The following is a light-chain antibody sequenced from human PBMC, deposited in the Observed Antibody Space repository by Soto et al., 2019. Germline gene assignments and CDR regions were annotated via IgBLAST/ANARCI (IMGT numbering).Light chain of an antibody. CDR3: QQYLSSPPYG. Sequence: EIVLTQSPGTLSLSPGERATLSCRASQTISSYLAGYQHKPGQAPRILIYDAYSRATGIPDRFSGSGSGTDFTLTISRLEPEDFAVYYCQQYLSSPPYGFGQGTKLEIK. CDR1: QTISSY. J-gene: IGKJ2*03. V-gene: IGKV3-20*01. CDR2: DAY.